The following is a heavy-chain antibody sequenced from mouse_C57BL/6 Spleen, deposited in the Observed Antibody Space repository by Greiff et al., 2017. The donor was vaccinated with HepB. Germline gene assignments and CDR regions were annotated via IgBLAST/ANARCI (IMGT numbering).Heavy chain of an antibody. CDR2: INPNNGGT. V-gene: IGHV1-26*01. CDR1: GYTFTDYY. J-gene: IGHJ2*01. Sequence: EVQLQQSGPELVKPGASVKISCKASGYTFTDYYMNWVKPSHGKSLEWIGDINPNNGGTSYNQKFKGKATLTVDKSSSTAYMELRSLTSENSADYYCGRGASDFDYWGQGTTLTVSS. D-gene: IGHD6-2*01. CDR3: GRGASDFDY.